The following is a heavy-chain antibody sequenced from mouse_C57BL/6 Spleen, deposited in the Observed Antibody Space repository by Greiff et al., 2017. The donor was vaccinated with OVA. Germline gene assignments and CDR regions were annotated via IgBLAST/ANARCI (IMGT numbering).Heavy chain of an antibody. Sequence: VHLVESGPGLVAPSQSLSITCTVSGFSLTSYAISWVRQPPGKGLEWLGVIWTGGGTNYNSALKSRLSISKDNSKSQVFLKMNSLQTDDTARYYCARFYYGNPYYFDYWGQGTTLTVSS. J-gene: IGHJ2*01. D-gene: IGHD2-1*01. CDR3: ARFYYGNPYYFDY. V-gene: IGHV2-9-1*01. CDR2: IWTGGGT. CDR1: GFSLTSYA.